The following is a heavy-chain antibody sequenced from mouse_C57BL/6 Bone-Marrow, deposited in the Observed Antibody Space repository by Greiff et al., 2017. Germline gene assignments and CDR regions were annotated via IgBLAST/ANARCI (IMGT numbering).Heavy chain of an antibody. CDR1: GYTFTDYY. J-gene: IGHJ2*01. D-gene: IGHD1-1*02. Sequence: VQLQESGAELVRPGASVKLSCKASGYTFTDYYINWVKQRPGQGLEWIARIYPGSGNTYYNEKFKGKATLTAEKSSSTAYMQLSSLTSEDAAVXFCAREHGYGYWGQGTTLTVSS. V-gene: IGHV1-76*01. CDR3: AREHGYGY. CDR2: IYPGSGNT.